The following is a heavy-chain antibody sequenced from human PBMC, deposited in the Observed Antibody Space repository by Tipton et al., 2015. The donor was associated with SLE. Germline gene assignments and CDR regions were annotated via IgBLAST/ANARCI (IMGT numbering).Heavy chain of an antibody. V-gene: IGHV4-61*09. CDR2: IYISGST. Sequence: TLSLTCTVSGGSISSGSHYWSWIRQPAGKGLEWIGYIYISGSTNYNPSLKSRVTISVDTSKNQFSLKLSSVTAADTAVYYCARGPGLGVVVVTQSDWFDPWGQGTLVTVSS. D-gene: IGHD2-15*01. J-gene: IGHJ5*02. CDR1: GGSISSGSHY. CDR3: ARGPGLGVVVVTQSDWFDP.